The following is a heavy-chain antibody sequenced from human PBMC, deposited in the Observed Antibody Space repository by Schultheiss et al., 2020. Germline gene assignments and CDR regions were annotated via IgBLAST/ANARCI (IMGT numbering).Heavy chain of an antibody. Sequence: GESLKISCAASGFTFSSYGMHWVRQAPGKGLEWVAVIWYDGSNKYYADSVKGRFTISRDNSKNTLYLQMNSLRAEDTAVYYCARDRAARGYYYGMDVWGKGTTVNVSS. CDR1: GFTFSSYG. CDR3: ARDRAARGYYYGMDV. CDR2: IWYDGSNK. J-gene: IGHJ6*04. V-gene: IGHV3-33*01. D-gene: IGHD6-6*01.